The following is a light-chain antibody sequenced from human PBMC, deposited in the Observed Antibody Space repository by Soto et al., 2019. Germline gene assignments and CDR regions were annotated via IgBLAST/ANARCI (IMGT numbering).Light chain of an antibody. CDR3: QQDNNYPYT. V-gene: IGKV1-5*03. Sequence: DIQMTQSPSTLSASVGDRVTITCRASQSISSWLAWYQQKPGKAPKLLIYKASSLESGVPSRFSGSGSGTEFTLTISSLQPDDSATYYCQQDNNYPYTFGQGTKLEIK. CDR2: KAS. CDR1: QSISSW. J-gene: IGKJ2*01.